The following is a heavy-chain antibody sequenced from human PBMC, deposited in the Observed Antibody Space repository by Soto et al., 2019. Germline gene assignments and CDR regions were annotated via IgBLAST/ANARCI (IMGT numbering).Heavy chain of an antibody. Sequence: SETLSLTCTVSGDSITSGGYYWSWLRQPPGKGLEWIGYIYHSGGASYNPSLRGRAVISIDTSKNQFSLRLNAVAAADTATYYCARDYYGAGSQYYYYGMEVWGQGTTVTVSS. V-gene: IGHV4-31*03. D-gene: IGHD3-10*01. CDR2: IYHSGGA. J-gene: IGHJ6*02. CDR3: ARDYYGAGSQYYYYGMEV. CDR1: GDSITSGGYY.